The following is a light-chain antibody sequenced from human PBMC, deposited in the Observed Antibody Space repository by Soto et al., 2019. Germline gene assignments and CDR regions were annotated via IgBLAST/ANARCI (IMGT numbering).Light chain of an antibody. CDR1: QGISSY. V-gene: IGKV1-8*01. J-gene: IGKJ1*01. Sequence: AIRMTQSPSSLSASTGDRVTITCRASQGISSYLAWYQQKPGKAPKLLIYAASTLQSGVPSRFAGGGSGTDFTLTITHLQSEDFAHYYCQQYYSFPRTFGQGTKVEIK. CDR2: AAS. CDR3: QQYYSFPRT.